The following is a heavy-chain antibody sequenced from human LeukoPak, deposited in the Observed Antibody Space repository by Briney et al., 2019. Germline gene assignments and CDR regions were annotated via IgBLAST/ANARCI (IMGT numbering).Heavy chain of an antibody. CDR1: GFTFSSYA. Sequence: GRSLRLSCAASGFTFSSYAMHWVRQAPGKGLEWVAVISYDGSNKYYADSVKGRFTISRDNSKNTLYLQMNSLRAEDTAVYYCARDIPYESSGDVGNAFYIWGQGTMVTVSS. D-gene: IGHD3-22*01. J-gene: IGHJ3*02. V-gene: IGHV3-30-3*01. CDR3: ARDIPYESSGDVGNAFYI. CDR2: ISYDGSNK.